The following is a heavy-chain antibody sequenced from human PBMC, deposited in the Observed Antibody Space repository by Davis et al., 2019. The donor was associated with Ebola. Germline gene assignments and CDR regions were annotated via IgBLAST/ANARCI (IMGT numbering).Heavy chain of an antibody. J-gene: IGHJ6*02. CDR1: GYSFTSYW. Sequence: KVSCKGSGYSFTSYWISWVRQMPGKGLEWMGRIDPSDSYTNYSPSFQGHVTISADKSISTAYLQWSSLKASDTAMYFCARQAWSAAAPSYYGMDVWGQGTTVTVSS. V-gene: IGHV5-10-1*01. CDR2: IDPSDSYT. D-gene: IGHD6-13*01. CDR3: ARQAWSAAAPSYYGMDV.